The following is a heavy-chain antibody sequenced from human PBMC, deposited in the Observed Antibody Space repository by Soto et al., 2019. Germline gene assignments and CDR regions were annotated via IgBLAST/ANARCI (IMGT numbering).Heavy chain of an antibody. Sequence: GGSLRLSCAASGCTFSDDYMGWIRQAPGKGLEWVAVISYDGSTKYYADSVKGRFTISRDNSKNTLYLQMNSLRAEDTAVYYCAKDVGRGIAAAGDPYWGQGTLVTVSS. CDR1: GCTFSDDY. D-gene: IGHD6-13*01. V-gene: IGHV3-30*18. CDR2: ISYDGSTK. CDR3: AKDVGRGIAAAGDPY. J-gene: IGHJ4*02.